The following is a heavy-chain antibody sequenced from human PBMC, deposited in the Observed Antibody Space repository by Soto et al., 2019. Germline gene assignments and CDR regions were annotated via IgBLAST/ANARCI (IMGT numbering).Heavy chain of an antibody. CDR3: AISPPRVGVPAAMPGPFDY. J-gene: IGHJ4*02. Sequence: GESLKISCKGSGYSFTSYWIGWVRQMPGKGLEWMGIIYPGDSDTRYSPSFQGQVTISADKSISTAYLQWSSLKASDTAMYYCAISPPRVGVPAAMPGPFDYWGQGTLVTVSS. D-gene: IGHD2-2*01. CDR1: GYSFTSYW. CDR2: IYPGDSDT. V-gene: IGHV5-51*01.